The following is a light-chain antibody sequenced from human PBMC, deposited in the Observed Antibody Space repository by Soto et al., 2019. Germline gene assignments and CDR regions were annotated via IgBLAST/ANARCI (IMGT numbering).Light chain of an antibody. CDR2: DVS. Sequence: QSALTQPASVSGSPGQSITISCTGTSSDVGGYNYVSWYQQHPGKAPKLMIYDVSNRPSGVSNRFSGSKSGNTASLTISGLQAEDEADYYRSSYTSSSVFGGGTKLTVL. CDR1: SSDVGGYNY. J-gene: IGLJ2*01. CDR3: SSYTSSSV. V-gene: IGLV2-14*01.